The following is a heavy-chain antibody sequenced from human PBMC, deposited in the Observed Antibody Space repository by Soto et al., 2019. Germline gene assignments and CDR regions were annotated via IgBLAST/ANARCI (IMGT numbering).Heavy chain of an antibody. CDR2: IYGSGHT. Sequence: GGSLRLSCAASGLTVSNNYFSWVRQAPGRGLEWVAVIYGSGHTLYGDSVKDRFVISRDTSEKTLILQMDSLGAEDTAVYYCARVTYYYGSWDYWGQGTLVTVSS. J-gene: IGHJ4*02. CDR1: GLTVSNNY. CDR3: ARVTYYYGSWDY. D-gene: IGHD3-10*01. V-gene: IGHV3-66*01.